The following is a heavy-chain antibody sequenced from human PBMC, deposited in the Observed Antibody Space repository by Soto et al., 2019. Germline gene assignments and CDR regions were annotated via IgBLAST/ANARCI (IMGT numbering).Heavy chain of an antibody. V-gene: IGHV4-31*03. CDR1: GGSIIDSGSFY. J-gene: IGHJ5*02. Sequence: QVQMQESGPGLVKPSQTLDLTCSVSGGSIIDSGSFYWNWIRQHPGKGLEWIGYIYYSGSTYYNRSLKSRATISLDTSKNQFSLKLTSVTAADTAIYYCARGEVVASNWFDPWGQGTLVTVSS. D-gene: IGHD2-15*01. CDR3: ARGEVVASNWFDP. CDR2: IYYSGST.